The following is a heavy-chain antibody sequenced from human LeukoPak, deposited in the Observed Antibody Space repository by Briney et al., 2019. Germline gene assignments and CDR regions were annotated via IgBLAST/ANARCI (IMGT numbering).Heavy chain of an antibody. CDR2: IFDSGDT. Sequence: PSETLSLTCTVSGGSISSYYWSWFRQPPGKGLQWIGYIFDSGDTNYNPPLRSRVSISLDTSQNQFSLRLTSVTAADTAVYYCARQRIEYYYDTRGSSLSDYWGQGTLVTVSS. D-gene: IGHD3-22*01. CDR1: GGSISSYY. J-gene: IGHJ4*02. V-gene: IGHV4-59*08. CDR3: ARQRIEYYYDTRGSSLSDY.